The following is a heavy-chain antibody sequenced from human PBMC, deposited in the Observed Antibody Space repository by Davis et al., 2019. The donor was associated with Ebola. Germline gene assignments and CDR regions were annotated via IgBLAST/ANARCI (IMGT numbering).Heavy chain of an antibody. D-gene: IGHD3-22*01. Sequence: ASVKVSCKASGYTFTGYYMHWVRQAPGQGLEWMGWINPNSGGTNYAQKFQGRVTMTRDTSISTAYMEVSRLRSDDTAVYYCVRALTMIVVALGGYWGQGTLVTVSS. CDR2: INPNSGGT. CDR3: VRALTMIVVALGGY. V-gene: IGHV1-2*02. CDR1: GYTFTGYY. J-gene: IGHJ4*02.